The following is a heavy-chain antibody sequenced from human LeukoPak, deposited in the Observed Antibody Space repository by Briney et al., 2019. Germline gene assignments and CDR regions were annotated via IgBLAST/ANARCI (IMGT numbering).Heavy chain of an antibody. CDR1: GITLSNYG. D-gene: IGHD3-22*01. Sequence: GGSLRLSCEVSGITLSNYGMSWVRQAPGKGLEWVAGISGRAGGTNYADSVKGRFTISRDNSKNTLHLQMNRLRAEDTAVYFCAKRGVVIRVILVGFHKEAYYFDSWGQGALVTVSS. CDR2: ISGRAGGT. CDR3: AKRGVVIRVILVGFHKEAYYFDS. J-gene: IGHJ4*02. V-gene: IGHV3-23*01.